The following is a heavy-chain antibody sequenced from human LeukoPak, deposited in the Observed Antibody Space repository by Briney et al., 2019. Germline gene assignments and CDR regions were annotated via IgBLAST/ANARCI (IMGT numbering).Heavy chain of an antibody. J-gene: IGHJ4*02. CDR2: ISGSGGST. V-gene: IGHV3-23*01. CDR1: GFTFSSYA. CDR3: AKDLSSGSGYDY. D-gene: IGHD6-19*01. Sequence: GGSLRLSCAASGFTFSSYAMSWVRQAPGRGLEWVSAISGSGGSTYYADSVKGRFTISRDNSKNTLYLQMNSLRAEDTAVYYCAKDLSSGSGYDYWGQGTLVTVSS.